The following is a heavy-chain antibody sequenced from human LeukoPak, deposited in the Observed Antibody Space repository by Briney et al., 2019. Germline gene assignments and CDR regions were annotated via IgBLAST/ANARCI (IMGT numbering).Heavy chain of an antibody. D-gene: IGHD3-9*01. CDR2: ISYDGSNK. V-gene: IGHV3-30-3*01. CDR3: ARALTTIGAEDY. CDR1: GFTFSSYA. Sequence: GRSLRLSCAASGFTFSSYAMHWVRQAPGKGLEWVAVISYDGSNKYYADSVKGRFTISRDNSKNTLYLQMNSLRAEDTAVYYCARALTTIGAEDYWGQGTLVTVSS. J-gene: IGHJ4*02.